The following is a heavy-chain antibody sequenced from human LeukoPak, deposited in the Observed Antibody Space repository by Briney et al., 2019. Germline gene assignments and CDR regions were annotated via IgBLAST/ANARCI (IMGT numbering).Heavy chain of an antibody. CDR1: GGSISSSSYY. V-gene: IGHV4-39*07. CDR3: ARARPSYGXGSLDY. J-gene: IGHJ4*02. Sequence: SETLSLTCTVSGGSISSSSYYWGWIRQPPEEGLEWLGSIYYSGSTYYNPSLKSRVTISVDTSKNQFSLRLSSVTAADTAVYYCARARPSYGXGSLDYWGQGTLVTVSS. D-gene: IGHD3-10*01. CDR2: IYYSGST.